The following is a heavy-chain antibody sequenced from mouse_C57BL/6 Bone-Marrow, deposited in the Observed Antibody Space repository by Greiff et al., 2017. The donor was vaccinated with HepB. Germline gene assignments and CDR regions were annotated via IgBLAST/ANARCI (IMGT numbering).Heavy chain of an antibody. V-gene: IGHV7-3*01. CDR1: GFTFTDYY. CDR2: IRNKANGYTT. Sequence: EVKVVESGGGLVQPGGSLSLSCAASGFTFTDYYMSWVRQPPGKALEWLGFIRNKANGYTTEYSASVKGRFTISRDNSQSILYLQMNALRAEDSATYYCASLLITTAMDYWGQGTSVTVSS. J-gene: IGHJ4*01. CDR3: ASLLITTAMDY. D-gene: IGHD1-1*01.